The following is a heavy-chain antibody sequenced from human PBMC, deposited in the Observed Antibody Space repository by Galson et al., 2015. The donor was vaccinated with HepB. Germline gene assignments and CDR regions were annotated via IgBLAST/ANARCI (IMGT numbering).Heavy chain of an antibody. D-gene: IGHD3-10*01. CDR3: ARDKWLGELSHYGMDV. Sequence: SVKVSCKASGGTFSSYAISWVRQAPGQGLEWMGRIIPILGIANYAQKFQGRVTITADKSTSTAYMELSSLRSEDTAVYYCARDKWLGELSHYGMDVWGQGTTVTVSS. J-gene: IGHJ6*02. CDR1: GGTFSSYA. V-gene: IGHV1-69*04. CDR2: IIPILGIA.